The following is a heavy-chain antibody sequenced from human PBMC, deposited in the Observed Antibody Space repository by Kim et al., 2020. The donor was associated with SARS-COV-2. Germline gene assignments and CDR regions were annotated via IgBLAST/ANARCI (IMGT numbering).Heavy chain of an antibody. CDR3: AKDGDCSSTSCWDASPTFYYYYYGMDV. D-gene: IGHD2-2*01. J-gene: IGHJ6*02. CDR2: ISWDGGST. Sequence: GGSLRLSCAASGFTFDDYTMHWVRQALGKGLEWVSLISWDGGSTYYADSVKGRFTISRDNSKNSLYLQMNSLRTEDTALYYCAKDGDCSSTSCWDASPTFYYYYYGMDVWGQGTTVTVSS. V-gene: IGHV3-43*01. CDR1: GFTFDDYT.